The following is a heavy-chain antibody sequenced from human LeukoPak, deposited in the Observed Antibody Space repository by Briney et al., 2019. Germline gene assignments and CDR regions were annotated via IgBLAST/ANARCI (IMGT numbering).Heavy chain of an antibody. CDR1: GFTFSSYA. CDR2: ISGSGGSI. CDR3: TEEDIAARRGSVDY. Sequence: GGSLRLSCAASGFTFSSYAMSWVRQAPGKGLEWVSAISGSGGSIYYADSVKGRFTISRDNAKNTLYLQMNSLRAEDTAVYYCTEEDIAARRGSVDYWGQGTLVTVSS. D-gene: IGHD6-6*01. V-gene: IGHV3-23*01. J-gene: IGHJ4*02.